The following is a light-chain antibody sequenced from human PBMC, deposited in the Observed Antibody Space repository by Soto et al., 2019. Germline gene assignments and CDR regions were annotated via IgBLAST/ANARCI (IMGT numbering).Light chain of an antibody. J-gene: IGKJ4*02. CDR3: QQRSNCPVA. CDR1: QTISSW. CDR2: DAS. Sequence: DIQTTQGPSCWPGSLRDSVTITCRASQTISSWLAWYQQKPGQAPKLVIFDASNLTSGVPSRFSGSGSGTDFTLAISSLEPEDFAIYYCQQRSNCPVAFGGGTKVDI. V-gene: IGKV1-5*03.